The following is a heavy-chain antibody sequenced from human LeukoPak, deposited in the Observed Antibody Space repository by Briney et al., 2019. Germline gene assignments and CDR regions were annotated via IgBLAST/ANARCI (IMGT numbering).Heavy chain of an antibody. Sequence: GGSLRLSCAASGFTFSSYAMHWVRQAPGKGLEWVAVISYDGSNKYYADSVKGRFTISRDNSKNTLYLQMNSLRAEDTAVYYCAREFGGGVYYDSRVAYLFDYWGQGTLVTVSS. CDR3: AREFGGGVYYDSRVAYLFDY. CDR1: GFTFSSYA. CDR2: ISYDGSNK. V-gene: IGHV3-30-3*01. D-gene: IGHD3-22*01. J-gene: IGHJ4*02.